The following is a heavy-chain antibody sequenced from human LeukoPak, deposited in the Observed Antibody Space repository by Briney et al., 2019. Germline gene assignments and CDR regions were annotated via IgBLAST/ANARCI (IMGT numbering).Heavy chain of an antibody. CDR1: GFMFSSYW. D-gene: IGHD6-13*01. J-gene: IGHJ5*02. CDR2: IKQDGSER. V-gene: IGHV3-7*01. CDR3: AREISSWYRTEGRFDP. Sequence: GGSLRLSCAASGFMFSSYWMSWVRQAPGKGLEWVANIKQDGSERDYVDSVKGRFTISKDNAKNLLYLQMSVLRAEDTAVYYCAREISSWYRTEGRFDPWGQGTLVTVSS.